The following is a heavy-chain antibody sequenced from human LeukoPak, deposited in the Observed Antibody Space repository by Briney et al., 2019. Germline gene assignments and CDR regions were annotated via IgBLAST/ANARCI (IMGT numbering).Heavy chain of an antibody. D-gene: IGHD3-22*01. CDR1: GFTVSSNY. CDR2: IYSGGST. Sequence: PGGSLRLSCAASGFTVSSNYMSWVRQAPGKGLEWVSVIYSGGSTYYADSVKGRFTISRDNSKNTLSLQMNSLRADDTAIYYCTRSGYRHPYHFESWGQGTLVIVSS. J-gene: IGHJ4*02. CDR3: TRSGYRHPYHFES. V-gene: IGHV3-53*01.